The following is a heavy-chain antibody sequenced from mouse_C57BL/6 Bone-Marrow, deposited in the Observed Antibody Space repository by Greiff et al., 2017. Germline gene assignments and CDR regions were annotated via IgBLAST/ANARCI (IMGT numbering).Heavy chain of an antibody. CDR3: ARDALVYFDY. CDR2: ISSGSSTI. D-gene: IGHD1-1*02. V-gene: IGHV5-17*01. J-gene: IGHJ2*01. CDR1: GFTFSDYG. Sequence: EVKLVESGGGLVKPGGSLKLSCAASGFTFSDYGMHWVRQAPEKGLEWVAYISSGSSTIYYADTVKGRFTISRDNAKNTLFLQMTSLRSEDTAMYYCARDALVYFDYWGQSTTLTVSS.